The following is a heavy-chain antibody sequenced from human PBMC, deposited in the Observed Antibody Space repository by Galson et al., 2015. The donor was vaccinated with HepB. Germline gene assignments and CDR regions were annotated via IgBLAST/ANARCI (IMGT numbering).Heavy chain of an antibody. CDR2: IWPGDSDT. J-gene: IGHJ4*02. V-gene: IGHV5-51*01. CDR1: GYSFTSLW. Sequence: QSGAEVKKPGESLKISCKASGYSFTSLWIGWVRQMPGKGPEWMGIIWPGDSDTKYSPSFQGQVTISVDKSISTAYLQWSSLKASDTAMYYCVRQAMFNDYWGQGTLVTVSS. CDR3: VRQAMFNDY. D-gene: IGHD3-10*02.